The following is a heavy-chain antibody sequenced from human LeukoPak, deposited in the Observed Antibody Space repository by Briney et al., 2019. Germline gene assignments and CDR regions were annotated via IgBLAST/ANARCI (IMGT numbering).Heavy chain of an antibody. J-gene: IGHJ3*02. CDR1: GFTFSTFA. CDR2: INSDGSST. D-gene: IGHD6-25*01. V-gene: IGHV3-74*01. Sequence: GGSLRLSCAASGFTFSTFAMIGLRRPPGKGLVWVSRINSDGSSTSYADSVKGRFNISRDNDKNTLYLQMNSLRAEDTAVYYCARRSAAKDAFDIWGQGTMVTVSS. CDR3: ARRSAAKDAFDI.